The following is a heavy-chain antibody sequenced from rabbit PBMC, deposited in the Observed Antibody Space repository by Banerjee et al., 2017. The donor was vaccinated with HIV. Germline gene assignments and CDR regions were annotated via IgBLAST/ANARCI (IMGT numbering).Heavy chain of an antibody. Sequence: QEQLEESGGDLVKPGASLTLTCKASGFSFSSGYWIYWVRQAPGKGLERIACINGGSSGNTYYATWAKGRFTTSKTSSTTVTLQIPSLTVADTATYFCARDTGTSFSSYGMDLRGPGTLVTVS. V-gene: IGHV1S45*01. D-gene: IGHD7-1*01. J-gene: IGHJ6*01. CDR2: INGGSSGNT. CDR1: GFSFSSGYW. CDR3: ARDTGTSFSSYGMDL.